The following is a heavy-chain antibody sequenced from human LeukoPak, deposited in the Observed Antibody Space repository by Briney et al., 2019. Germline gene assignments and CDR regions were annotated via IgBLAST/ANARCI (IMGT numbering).Heavy chain of an antibody. Sequence: GASVKVSCKASGYTFTSYGISWVRQAPGRGLEWMGWISAYNGNTNYAQKLQGRVTMTTDTSTSTAYMELRSLRSDDTAVYYCARDGVLWYYYDSSGYYTKYYFDYWGQGTLVTVSS. CDR3: ARDGVLWYYYDSSGYYTKYYFDY. CDR1: GYTFTSYG. D-gene: IGHD3-22*01. V-gene: IGHV1-18*01. CDR2: ISAYNGNT. J-gene: IGHJ4*02.